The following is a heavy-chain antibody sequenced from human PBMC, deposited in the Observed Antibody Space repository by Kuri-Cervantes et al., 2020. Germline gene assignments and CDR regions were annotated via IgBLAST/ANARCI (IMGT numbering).Heavy chain of an antibody. D-gene: IGHD5-18*01. CDR3: ARGVWIQLWTQHHPIKNWLDP. Sequence: ASVKVSCKASGYTFTGYYMHWVRQAPGQGLEWMGWINPNSGGTNYAQKFQGRVTMTRDTSISTAYMELSRLRSDDTAVYYCARGVWIQLWTQHHPIKNWLDPWGQGTLVTVSS. J-gene: IGHJ5*02. CDR2: INPNSGGT. V-gene: IGHV1-2*02. CDR1: GYTFTGYY.